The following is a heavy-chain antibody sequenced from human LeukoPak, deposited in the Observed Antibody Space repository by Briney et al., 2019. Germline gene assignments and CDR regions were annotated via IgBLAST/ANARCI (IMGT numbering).Heavy chain of an antibody. CDR2: IYIDGRT. J-gene: IGHJ4*02. V-gene: IGHV3-53*01. CDR3: ARGGGYNFFDY. D-gene: IGHD5-12*01. Sequence: GGSLRLSCAASGFTVSSNHISWVRQAPGKGLEWVSVIYIDGRTDHADSVRGRFTISRDKSKNTVYLQMNSLRAEDTAVYYCARGGGYNFFDYWGQGTLVTVSS. CDR1: GFTVSSNH.